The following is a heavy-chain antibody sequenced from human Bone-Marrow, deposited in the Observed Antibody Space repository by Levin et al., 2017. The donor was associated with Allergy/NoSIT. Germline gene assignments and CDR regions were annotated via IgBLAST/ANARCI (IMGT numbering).Heavy chain of an antibody. D-gene: IGHD2-15*01. Sequence: SCAGSGFTFSDYRMNWVRQAPGKGLEWVSAISSGSAYVHYADSVKGRFIIARDNTKNSLHLQINSPRADDTAVYFCARSHDAYSDAFDLWGQGTLATVSS. CDR2: ISSGSAYV. CDR1: GFTFSDYR. V-gene: IGHV3-21*01. J-gene: IGHJ3*01. CDR3: ARSHDAYSDAFDL.